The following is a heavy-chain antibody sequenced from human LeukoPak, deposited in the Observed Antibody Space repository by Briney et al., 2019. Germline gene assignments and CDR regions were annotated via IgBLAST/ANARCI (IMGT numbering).Heavy chain of an antibody. CDR1: GFTVSSNY. D-gene: IGHD5-18*01. Sequence: GGSLRLSCAASGFTVSSNYMSWVRQAPGKGLEWVSVIYSGGSTYYADSVKGRFTIPRHNSKNTLYLQMNGLRAEDTAVYYCARGGYSYGYDYWGQGTLVTVSS. CDR3: ARGGYSYGYDY. CDR2: IYSGGST. J-gene: IGHJ4*02. V-gene: IGHV3-53*04.